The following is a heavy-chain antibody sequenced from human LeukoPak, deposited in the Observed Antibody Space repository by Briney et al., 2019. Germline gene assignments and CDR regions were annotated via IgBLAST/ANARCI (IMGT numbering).Heavy chain of an antibody. D-gene: IGHD3-22*01. V-gene: IGHV4-39*01. CDR1: GGSISSSSYY. CDR2: IYYSGST. CDR3: ARHGEYYYDSSGYYFPHWYFDL. Sequence: SETLSLTCTVSGGSISSSSYYWGWIRQPPGKGLEWIGSIYYSGSTNYNPSLKSRVTISVDTSKNQFSLKLSSVTAADTAVYYCARHGEYYYDSSGYYFPHWYFDLWGRGTLVTVSS. J-gene: IGHJ2*01.